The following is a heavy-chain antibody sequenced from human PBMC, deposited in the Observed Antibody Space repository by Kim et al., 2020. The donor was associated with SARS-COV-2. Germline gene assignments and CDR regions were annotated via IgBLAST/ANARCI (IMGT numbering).Heavy chain of an antibody. J-gene: IGHJ6*02. CDR1: GGSISSYY. CDR2: IYYSGST. CDR3: ARDQTLRFLEWSPGGYYGMDV. D-gene: IGHD3-3*01. V-gene: IGHV4-59*01. Sequence: SETLSLTCTVSGGSISSYYWSWIRQPPGKGLEWIGYIYYSGSTNYNPSLKSRVTISVDTSKNQFSLKLSSVTAADTAVYYCARDQTLRFLEWSPGGYYGMDVWGQGPTVTVSS.